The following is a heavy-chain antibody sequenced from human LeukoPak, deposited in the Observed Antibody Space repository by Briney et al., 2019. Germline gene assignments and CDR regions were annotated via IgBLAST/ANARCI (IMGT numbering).Heavy chain of an antibody. J-gene: IGHJ4*02. Sequence: SETLSLTCTVSGDSISSSNCYWGWIRQPPGKGLEWIGSIYFSGGTYYNASLKSRVTISVDTSKNQFSLKLSSVTAADTAVYYCARLFGDYVAPFDFWGQGTLVTVSS. D-gene: IGHD4-17*01. V-gene: IGHV4-39*01. CDR2: IYFSGGT. CDR3: ARLFGDYVAPFDF. CDR1: GDSISSSNCY.